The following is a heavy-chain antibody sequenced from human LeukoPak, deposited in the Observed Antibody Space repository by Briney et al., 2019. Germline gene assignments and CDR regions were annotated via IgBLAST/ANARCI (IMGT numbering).Heavy chain of an antibody. J-gene: IGHJ3*02. V-gene: IGHV3-23*01. CDR1: GFTFSSYA. D-gene: IGHD1-1*01. CDR3: AKDRRGNAPRGAFDI. CDR2: ISGGGGAT. Sequence: GGSLRLSCAASGFTFSSYAMSWVRQAPGKGLEWVSAISGGGGATFYADSVKGRFTISRDNSKNTLYLQMNGLRAEDTAVYYCAKDRRGNAPRGAFDIWGQGTMVTVSS.